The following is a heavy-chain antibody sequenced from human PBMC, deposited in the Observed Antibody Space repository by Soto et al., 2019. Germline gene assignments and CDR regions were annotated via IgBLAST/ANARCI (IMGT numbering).Heavy chain of an antibody. J-gene: IGHJ2*01. V-gene: IGHV1-69*12. Sequence: QVQLVQSGAEVKKPGSSVKVSCKASGGTFSSYAISWVRQAPGQGLEWMGGIIPIFGTTNYAQKFQGRVTITAHETTNTGYTQLNSLRSEYTTVYYCARVVTVVKSFHYWYFDLWGRGTLVTVSS. CDR2: IIPIFGTT. CDR1: GGTFSSYA. D-gene: IGHD2-15*01. CDR3: ARVVTVVKSFHYWYFDL.